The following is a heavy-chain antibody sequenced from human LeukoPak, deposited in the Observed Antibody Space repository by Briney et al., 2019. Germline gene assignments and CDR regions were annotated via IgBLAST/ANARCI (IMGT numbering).Heavy chain of an antibody. V-gene: IGHV3-74*01. Sequence: QPGESLRLSCAASGFTFSSYWMHWVRQAPGKGLVWVSRINSDGSTTNYADSVKGRFTISRDTAKNTLYLRMNSLRAEDTAVYYCARDGRSGNFDKWGQGTLVSVSS. J-gene: IGHJ4*02. CDR1: GFTFSSYW. CDR3: ARDGRSGNFDK. CDR2: INSDGSTT. D-gene: IGHD1-26*01.